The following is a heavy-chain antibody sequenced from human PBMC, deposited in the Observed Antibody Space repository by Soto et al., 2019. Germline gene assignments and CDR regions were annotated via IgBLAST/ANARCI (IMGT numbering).Heavy chain of an antibody. J-gene: IGHJ6*02. D-gene: IGHD3-10*01. V-gene: IGHV1-69*12. CDR1: GGTFSSYA. CDR3: ARALLWFGEPYYYYSYGMDV. Sequence: QVQLVQSGAEVKKPGSSVKVSCKASGGTFSSYAISWVRQAPGQGLEWMGGIIPIFGTANYAQKFQGRVTITADESTRTAYMELSSLRAEGTAGYYCARALLWFGEPYYYYSYGMDVWGQGTTVSVSS. CDR2: IIPIFGTA.